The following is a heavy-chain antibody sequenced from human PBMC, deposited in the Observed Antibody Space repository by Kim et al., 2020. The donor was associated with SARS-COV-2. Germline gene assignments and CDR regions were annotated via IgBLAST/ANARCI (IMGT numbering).Heavy chain of an antibody. V-gene: IGHV3-30-3*01. CDR1: GFTFRSYA. J-gene: IGHJ6*02. CDR3: ARPDSPGAGMDV. Sequence: GGSLRLSCAASGFTFRSYAMHWVRQAPGKGLGWVALISYDGSNKYYADSVKGRFTISRDNSKNTLYLQMNSLRAEDTAVYYCARPDSPGAGMDVWGQGTTVTVSS. CDR2: ISYDGSNK. D-gene: IGHD3-22*01.